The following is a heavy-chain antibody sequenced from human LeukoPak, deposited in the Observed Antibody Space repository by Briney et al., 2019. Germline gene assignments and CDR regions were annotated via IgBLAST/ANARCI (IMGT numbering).Heavy chain of an antibody. CDR1: GGSFSGYY. D-gene: IGHD2-15*01. J-gene: IGHJ6*02. V-gene: IGHV4-34*01. Sequence: SVTLSLTCAVYGGSFSGYYWSWIRQPPGKGLEWIGELNHSGSTNYNSSLKSRVTISVDTSKNQFSLKLSSVTAADTAVYYCARGVRYCSGGSCSEDYYYGMDVWGQGTTVTVSS. CDR2: LNHSGST. CDR3: ARGVRYCSGGSCSEDYYYGMDV.